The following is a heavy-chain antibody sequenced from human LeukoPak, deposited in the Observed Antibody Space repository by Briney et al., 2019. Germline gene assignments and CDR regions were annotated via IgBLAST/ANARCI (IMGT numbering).Heavy chain of an antibody. J-gene: IGHJ6*03. D-gene: IGHD3-9*01. Sequence: GASVKVSCKASGYTFTGYYMHWVRQATGQGLEWMGWMNPNSGNTGYAQKFQGRVTMTRNTSISTAYMELSSLRSEDTAVYYCARGRYFDWVSYYYYMDVWGKGTTVTISS. CDR2: MNPNSGNT. CDR3: ARGRYFDWVSYYYYMDV. V-gene: IGHV1-8*02. CDR1: GYTFTGYY.